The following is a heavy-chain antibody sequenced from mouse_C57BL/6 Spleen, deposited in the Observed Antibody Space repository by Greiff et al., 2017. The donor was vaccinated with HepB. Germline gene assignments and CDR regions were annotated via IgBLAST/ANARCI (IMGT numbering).Heavy chain of an antibody. CDR3: ARRGVFYYYGSSYYYYAMDY. V-gene: IGHV1-18*01. CDR1: GYTFTDYN. J-gene: IGHJ4*01. D-gene: IGHD1-1*01. CDR2: INPNNGGT. Sequence: VQLKESGPELVKPGASVKIPCKASGYTFTDYNMDWVKQSHGKSLEWIGDINPNNGGTIYNQKFKGKATLTVDKSSSTAYMELRSLTSEDTAVYYCARRGVFYYYGSSYYYYAMDYWGQGTSVTVSS.